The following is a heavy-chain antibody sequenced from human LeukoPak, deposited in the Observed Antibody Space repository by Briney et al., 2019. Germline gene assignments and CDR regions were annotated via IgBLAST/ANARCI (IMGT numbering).Heavy chain of an antibody. D-gene: IGHD4/OR15-4a*01. CDR3: VRIPNSANFPNWFDP. CDR1: GFTFSTYT. Sequence: GGSLRLSCAASGFTFSTYTMNWVRQAPGEGLEWVSSISGSICYIYYADSVKGQFTISIASAKNSLYLQMNSLRGDDTAVYYCVRIPNSANFPNWFDPWGQGTLVTVSS. J-gene: IGHJ5*02. CDR2: ISGSICYI. V-gene: IGHV3-21*06.